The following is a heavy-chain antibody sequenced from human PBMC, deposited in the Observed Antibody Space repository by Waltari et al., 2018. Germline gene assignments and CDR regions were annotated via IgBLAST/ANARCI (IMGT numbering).Heavy chain of an antibody. J-gene: IGHJ4*02. CDR1: GYTFTSYY. CDR2: INPSGGST. Sequence: QVQLVQSGAEVKKPGASVKVSCKASGYTFTSYYMHWVRQAPGQGLEWMGIINPSGGSTSYAQKFQGRVTMTRDTSTSTVYMELSSLRSEDTAVYYCARDHNSRGSYPYFDYWGQGTLVTVSS. V-gene: IGHV1-46*01. D-gene: IGHD1-26*01. CDR3: ARDHNSRGSYPYFDY.